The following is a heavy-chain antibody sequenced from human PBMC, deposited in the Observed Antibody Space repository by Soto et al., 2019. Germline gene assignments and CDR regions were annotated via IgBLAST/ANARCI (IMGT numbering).Heavy chain of an antibody. D-gene: IGHD4-17*01. CDR2: IWYDGSNK. CDR1: GFTFSSYG. V-gene: IGHV3-33*01. Sequence: QVQLVESGGGVVQPGRSLRLSCAASGFTFSSYGMHWVRQAPGKGLEWVAVIWYDGSNKYYADSVKGRFTISRDNSKNTPYLQMNSLRAEDTAVYYCARDGGGTTVVTPTWGAFDIWGQGTMVTVSS. CDR3: ARDGGGTTVVTPTWGAFDI. J-gene: IGHJ3*02.